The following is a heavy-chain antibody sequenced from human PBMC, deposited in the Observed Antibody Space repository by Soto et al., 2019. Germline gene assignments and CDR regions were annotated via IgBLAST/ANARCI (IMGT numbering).Heavy chain of an antibody. CDR1: GDSVSSNSAA. J-gene: IGHJ5*02. CDR3: ARGLRVVAVAGNWFDP. CDR2: TYYRSKWYN. D-gene: IGHD6-19*01. V-gene: IGHV6-1*01. Sequence: PSQTLSLTCAISGDSVSSNSAAWNWIRQSPSRGLQWLGRTYYRSKWYNDYAVSVKSRITINPDTSKNQFSLQLNSVTPDDTAVYYCARGLRVVAVAGNWFDPWGQGTLVTVSS.